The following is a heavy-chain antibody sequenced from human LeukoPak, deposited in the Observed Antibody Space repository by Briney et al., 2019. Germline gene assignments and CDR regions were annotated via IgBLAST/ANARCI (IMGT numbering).Heavy chain of an antibody. Sequence: GGSLRLSCTSSGFNFGDYAMTWVPQAPGKGLEWVGFIRNKAYGATTQYAASVKGRFTISRDDSKSVADLQMNNLKTEDTAVYYCSRGPANNHSWSGYYDNWFGPWGQGTLVTVST. CDR1: GFNFGDYA. CDR2: IRNKAYGATT. J-gene: IGHJ5*02. V-gene: IGHV3-49*04. CDR3: SRGPANNHSWSGYYDNWFGP. D-gene: IGHD3-3*02.